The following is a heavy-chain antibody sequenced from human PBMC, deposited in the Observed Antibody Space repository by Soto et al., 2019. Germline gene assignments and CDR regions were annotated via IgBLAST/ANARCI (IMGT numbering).Heavy chain of an antibody. J-gene: IGHJ5*02. V-gene: IGHV4-59*02. CDR2: VYDSGTVTT. D-gene: IGHD1-1*01. Sequence: QVRLQESGPGLVKPSETLSLTCTVSGGSVRDYHWSWIRQSPGKGLEWIGYVYDSGTVTTSYNPSVKSRVTISVDPSKNEVSLKMPSVTAADTAVYYCARRWQQLSWFDVWGQGTLVTVSS. CDR1: GGSVRDYH. CDR3: ARRWQQLSWFDV.